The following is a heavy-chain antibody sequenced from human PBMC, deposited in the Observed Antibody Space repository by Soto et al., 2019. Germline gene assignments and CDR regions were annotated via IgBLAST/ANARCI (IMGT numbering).Heavy chain of an antibody. CDR1: GFTFSDYY. CDR3: ARDLHDYGDPRGFDP. Sequence: GGSLRLSSAASGFTFSDYYMSWIRQAPGKGLDWVSYISSSSSYTKCADSGKGRFHISRDNAKNSLYLQMNSLRAEDTAVYYCARDLHDYGDPRGFDPWGQGPLVTVSS. J-gene: IGHJ5*02. V-gene: IGHV3-11*06. D-gene: IGHD4-17*01. CDR2: ISSSSSYT.